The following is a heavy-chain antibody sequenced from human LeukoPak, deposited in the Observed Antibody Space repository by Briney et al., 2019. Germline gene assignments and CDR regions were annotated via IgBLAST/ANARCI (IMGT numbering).Heavy chain of an antibody. V-gene: IGHV1-2*02. J-gene: IGHJ4*02. CDR3: ARGISNPPYCGGDCYSDY. D-gene: IGHD2-21*01. CDR2: INPNNGDT. CDR1: GYTFTDYY. Sequence: ASVKVSCEASGYTFTDYYVHWVRQAPGQGLEWMGWINPNNGDTNYAQKFQGRVTMTSDTSISTAYMELSRLRSDDTAVYYCARGISNPPYCGGDCYSDYWGQGTLVTVSS.